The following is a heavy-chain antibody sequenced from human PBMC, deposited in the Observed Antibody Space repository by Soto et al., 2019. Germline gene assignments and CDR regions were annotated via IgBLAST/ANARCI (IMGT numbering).Heavy chain of an antibody. CDR3: AREENCSDGICYSECFKR. D-gene: IGHD2-15*01. Sequence: QVQLVQSGAEVKKPGASVKVSCKASGYIFTAYSMHWVRQAPGQGLEWMGVVNPSGGSTNYAQKFQGRITMTRDTSTSTVYMDLSSLTSEDTSVYYCAREENCSDGICYSECFKRWGQGTLVTVSS. J-gene: IGHJ1*01. V-gene: IGHV1-46*01. CDR1: GYIFTAYS. CDR2: VNPSGGST.